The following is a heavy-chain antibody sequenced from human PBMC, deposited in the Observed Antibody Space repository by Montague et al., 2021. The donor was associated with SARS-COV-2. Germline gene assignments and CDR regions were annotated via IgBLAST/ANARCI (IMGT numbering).Heavy chain of an antibody. CDR1: AFTYDGFV. D-gene: IGHD3-16*01. CDR2: IDFNSGRL. V-gene: IGHV3-9*01. J-gene: IGHJ6*02. Sequence: SLRLSCATSAFTYDGFVMHWVRQAPGKGLEWVSGIDFNSGRLDYADSVRGRFIVSRDNAKNSLYLQMNSLRAEDTAVYYCTKDIRPGGADVWGQGTTVTVSS. CDR3: TKDIRPGGADV.